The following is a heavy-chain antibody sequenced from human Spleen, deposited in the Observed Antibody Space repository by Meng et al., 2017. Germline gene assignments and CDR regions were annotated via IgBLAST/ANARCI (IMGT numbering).Heavy chain of an antibody. J-gene: IGHJ6*02. CDR2: ISYDGSNK. CDR3: ARDRYGSGSYFGYYYYGMDV. CDR1: GFTFSSYE. Sequence: GESLKISCAASGFTFSSYEMNWVRQAPGKGLEWVAVISYDGSNKYYADSVKGRFTISRDNSKNTLYLQMNSLRAEDTAVYYCARDRYGSGSYFGYYYYGMDVWGQGTTVTVSS. D-gene: IGHD3-10*01. V-gene: IGHV3-30*04.